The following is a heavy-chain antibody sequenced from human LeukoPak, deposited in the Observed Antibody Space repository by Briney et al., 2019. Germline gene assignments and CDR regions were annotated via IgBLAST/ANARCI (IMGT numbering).Heavy chain of an antibody. V-gene: IGHV3-30*03. CDR3: ARDHYGMDV. J-gene: IGHJ6*02. CDR2: ISYDGSNK. CDR1: GITFSSYG. Sequence: GRSLRLSCAASGITFSSYGMHWVRQAPGKGLEWVAVISYDGSNKYYADSVKGRFTISRDNSKNTLYLQMNSLRAEDTAVYYCARDHYGMDVWGQGTTVTVSS.